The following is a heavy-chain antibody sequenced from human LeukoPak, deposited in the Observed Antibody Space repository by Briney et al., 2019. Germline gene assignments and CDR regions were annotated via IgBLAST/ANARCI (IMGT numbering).Heavy chain of an antibody. J-gene: IGHJ4*02. V-gene: IGHV4-59*01. CDR3: ARIEQRTGWYYFDY. CDR1: DDSITIYY. D-gene: IGHD6-19*01. Sequence: SETLSLTCTVSDDSITIYYWTWIRQPPGKGLEWIGYIDHTGSTNYNPSLNSRVTISRDTSKNHFSLELSSVTAADTAVYYCARIEQRTGWYYFDYWGQGTLVTVSS. CDR2: IDHTGST.